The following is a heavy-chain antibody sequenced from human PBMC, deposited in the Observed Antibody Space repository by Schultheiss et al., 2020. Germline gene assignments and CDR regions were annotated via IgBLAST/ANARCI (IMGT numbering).Heavy chain of an antibody. D-gene: IGHD6-19*01. V-gene: IGHV3-21*01. CDR3: ARGFSSGWYDY. Sequence: GGSLRLSCAASGFTFSSYSMNWVRQAPGKGLEWVSSISSSSSYIYYADSVKGRFTISRDNAKNSLYLQMNSLRAEDTAVYYCARGFSSGWYDYWGQGTLVNVYS. CDR1: GFTFSSYS. CDR2: ISSSSSYI. J-gene: IGHJ4*02.